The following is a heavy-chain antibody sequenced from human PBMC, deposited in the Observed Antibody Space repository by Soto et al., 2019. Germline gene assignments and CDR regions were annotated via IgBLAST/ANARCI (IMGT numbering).Heavy chain of an antibody. CDR3: ASSTPKGLLDY. Sequence: SETLSLTCAVYGGSFSGYYWSWIRQPPGKGLEWIGEINNSGSTNYNPSLKSRVTISVDTSKNQFSLTLSSVTAAQRAVYYCASSTPKGLLDYWGQGTMVTVSS. CDR1: GGSFSGYY. CDR2: INNSGST. V-gene: IGHV4-34*01. J-gene: IGHJ4*02. D-gene: IGHD3-22*01.